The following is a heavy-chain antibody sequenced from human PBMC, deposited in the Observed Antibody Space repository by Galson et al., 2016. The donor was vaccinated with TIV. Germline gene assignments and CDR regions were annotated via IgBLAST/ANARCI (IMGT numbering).Heavy chain of an antibody. D-gene: IGHD4-11*01. CDR2: ILPIFGTT. V-gene: IGHV1-69*13. J-gene: IGHJ4*02. CDR1: GGIFRNFA. CDR3: TRSPYSNNAPGGDYFFDF. Sequence: SVKVSCKASGGIFRNFAITWVRQAPGQGLEWMGVILPIFGTTNYARKFQGRVTITADEPAMTAYMQLSILRSDDTAVYYCTRSPYSNNAPGGDYFFDFWGQGTLVTVSS.